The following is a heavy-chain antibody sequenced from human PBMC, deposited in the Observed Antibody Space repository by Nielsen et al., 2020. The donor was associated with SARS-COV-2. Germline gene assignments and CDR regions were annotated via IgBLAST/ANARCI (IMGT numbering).Heavy chain of an antibody. V-gene: IGHV3-7*03. Sequence: GGSLRLSCAASGFTFSSYWMSWVRQAPGKGLEWVANIKQDGSEKYYVDSVKGRFTISRDNAKSSLFLQMNSLRAEDTAVYYCARARGGWLQLSYFDYWGQGTLVTVSS. CDR2: IKQDGSEK. J-gene: IGHJ4*02. CDR3: ARARGGWLQLSYFDY. CDR1: GFTFSSYW. D-gene: IGHD5-24*01.